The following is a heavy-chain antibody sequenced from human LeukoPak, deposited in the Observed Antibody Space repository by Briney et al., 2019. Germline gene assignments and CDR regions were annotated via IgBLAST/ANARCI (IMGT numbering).Heavy chain of an antibody. D-gene: IGHD5-12*01. CDR2: IYTSGST. V-gene: IGHV4-4*07. CDR3: AREYGADSGYDWDFDY. CDR1: GGSISSYY. Sequence: KPSETLSLTCTVSGGSISSYYLSWIRQPDGKGLEWIGRIYTSGSTNYNPSLKSRVTMSVDTSKNQFSLKLSSVTAADTAVYYCAREYGADSGYDWDFDYWGQGTLVTVSS. J-gene: IGHJ4*02.